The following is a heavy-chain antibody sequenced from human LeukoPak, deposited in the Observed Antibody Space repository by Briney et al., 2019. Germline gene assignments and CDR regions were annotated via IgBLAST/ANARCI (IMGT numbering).Heavy chain of an antibody. CDR2: IYHTGTT. V-gene: IGHV4-59*01. J-gene: IGHJ4*02. D-gene: IGHD3-3*01. CDR3: ARRDFWSAIGH. Sequence: SETLSLTCTVSGDSITDYYWSWIRQSPGKGLEWIGYIYHTGTTNSNPSLRSRVTISIDTSKNLFSLKLSSVTAADTAVYYCARRDFWSAIGHWSQGTLVTVSS. CDR1: GDSITDYY.